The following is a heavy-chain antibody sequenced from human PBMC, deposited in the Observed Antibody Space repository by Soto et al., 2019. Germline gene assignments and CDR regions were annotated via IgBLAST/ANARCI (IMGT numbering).Heavy chain of an antibody. CDR1: GYTFTSYG. J-gene: IGHJ6*02. Sequence: QVQLVQSGAEVKKPGASVKVSCKASGYTFTSYGISWVRQAPGQGLEWMGWISAYNGNTNYAQKLQGRVIMTTDTSTSTAYMELRSLRSDDTAVYYCARDKYGDLLYYYYGMDVWGQGTTVTVSS. CDR3: ARDKYGDLLYYYYGMDV. V-gene: IGHV1-18*01. D-gene: IGHD4-17*01. CDR2: ISAYNGNT.